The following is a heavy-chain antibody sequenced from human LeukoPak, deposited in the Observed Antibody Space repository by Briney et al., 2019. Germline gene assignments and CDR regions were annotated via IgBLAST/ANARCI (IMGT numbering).Heavy chain of an antibody. J-gene: IGHJ4*02. CDR3: ARLGVPAAIAN. V-gene: IGHV4-39*01. CDR2: CYYSGST. Sequence: PSETLSLTCTVSGGSIISSGYFWGWIRQPPGKGLEWIGSCYYSGSTYYNPSLKSRITISVDTSKNQFSLKVFSVTAADTATYYCARLGVPAAIANWGQGTLLIVSS. CDR1: GGSIISSGYF. D-gene: IGHD2-2*01.